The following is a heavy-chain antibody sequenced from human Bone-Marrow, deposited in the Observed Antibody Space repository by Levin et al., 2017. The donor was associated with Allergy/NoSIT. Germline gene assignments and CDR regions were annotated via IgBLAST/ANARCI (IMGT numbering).Heavy chain of an antibody. D-gene: IGHD4-17*01. CDR3: ARAFGDLGVGY. CDR2: IWYDGSNK. CDR1: GFTFSSYG. J-gene: IGHJ4*02. Sequence: GGSLRLSCAASGFTFSSYGMHWVRQAPGKGLEWVAVIWYDGSNKYYADSVKGRFTISRDNSKNTLYLQMNSLRAEDTAVYYCARAFGDLGVGYWGQGTLVTVSS. V-gene: IGHV3-33*01.